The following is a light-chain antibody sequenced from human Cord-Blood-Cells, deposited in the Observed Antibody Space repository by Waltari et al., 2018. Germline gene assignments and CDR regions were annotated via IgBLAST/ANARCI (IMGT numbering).Light chain of an antibody. CDR3: QQYGSSPPYT. V-gene: IGKV3-20*01. CDR1: QSVSSSY. J-gene: IGKJ2*01. Sequence: EIVLTQSPGTLSLSPGERATLSCRASQSVSSSYLAWYQQKPGQAPRLLIHGASSKATGIPDSFSGSGSGTDFTLTISRLEPEDFAVYYCQQYGSSPPYTFGQGTKLEIK. CDR2: GAS.